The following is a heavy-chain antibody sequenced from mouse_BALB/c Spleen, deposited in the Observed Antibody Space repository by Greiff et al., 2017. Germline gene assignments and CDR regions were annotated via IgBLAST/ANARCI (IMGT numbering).Heavy chain of an antibody. J-gene: IGHJ4*01. CDR2: ISYDGSN. D-gene: IGHD1-1*01. CDR3: AREGYGSRSAMDY. V-gene: IGHV3-6*02. CDR1: GYSITSGYY. Sequence: EVQLQESGPGLVKPSQSLSLTCSVTGYSITSGYYWNWIRQFPGNKLEWMGYISYDGSNNYNPSLKNRISITRDTSKNQFFLKLNSVTTEDTATYYCAREGYGSRSAMDYWGQGTSVTVSS.